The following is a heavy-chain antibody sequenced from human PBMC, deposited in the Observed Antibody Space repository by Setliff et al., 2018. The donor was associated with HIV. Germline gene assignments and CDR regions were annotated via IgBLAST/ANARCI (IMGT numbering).Heavy chain of an antibody. Sequence: PSETLSLTCTVSGGSISSGGYYWSWIRQQPGKGLEWIGYIYYSGSTYYNPSLKSRVTISGDTSKNQFSLKLSSVTAADTAVYYCARDRRGYYYGSGSCYMDVWGTGTTVTVSS. CDR3: ARDRRGYYYGSGSCYMDV. CDR1: GGSISSGGYY. D-gene: IGHD3-10*01. J-gene: IGHJ6*03. CDR2: IYYSGST. V-gene: IGHV4-31*03.